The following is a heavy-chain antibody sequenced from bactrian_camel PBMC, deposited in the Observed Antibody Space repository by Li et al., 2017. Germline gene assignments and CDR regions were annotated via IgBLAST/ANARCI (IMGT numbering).Heavy chain of an antibody. Sequence: VQLVESGGGLVQPGGSLRLSCAASGFTFSNYGMSWVRQARGKGLELVSAINSGGDGTYYADSVLGRFTISRDNAKNTLSLQMNSLRTEDTAMYYCATGFYNEYDVRGQGTQV. D-gene: IGHD4*01. CDR1: GFTFSNYG. CDR2: INSGGDGT. V-gene: IGHV3S40*01. J-gene: IGHJ4*01.